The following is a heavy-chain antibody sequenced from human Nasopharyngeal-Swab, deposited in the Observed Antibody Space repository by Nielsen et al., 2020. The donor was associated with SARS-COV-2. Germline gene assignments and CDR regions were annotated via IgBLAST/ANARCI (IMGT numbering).Heavy chain of an antibody. V-gene: IGHV3-23*01. CDR3: AKVRSWRLDAFDS. D-gene: IGHD6-13*01. Sequence: GGSLRLSCAASGFSFSTYAMSWVRQAPGKGLEWVSAISGSGGDTYYADSVKGRFTISRDNSKKTLFLQMDSLRVEDTAVYYCAKVRSWRLDAFDSWGQGTLVTVSS. CDR2: ISGSGGDT. CDR1: GFSFSTYA. J-gene: IGHJ4*02.